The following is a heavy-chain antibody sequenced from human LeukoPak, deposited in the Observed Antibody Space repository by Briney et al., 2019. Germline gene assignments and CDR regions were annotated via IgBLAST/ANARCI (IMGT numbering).Heavy chain of an antibody. CDR2: INPSSGGT. Sequence: ASVKVSCKASGYTFTGYYMHWVRQAPGQGLEWMGWINPSSGGTNYAQKFQGRVTMTRNTSISTAYMELSSLRSEDTAVYYCARGVGVIIPYYYYMDVWGKGTTVTISS. D-gene: IGHD3-10*01. CDR3: ARGVGVIIPYYYYMDV. CDR1: GYTFTGYY. J-gene: IGHJ6*03. V-gene: IGHV1-2*02.